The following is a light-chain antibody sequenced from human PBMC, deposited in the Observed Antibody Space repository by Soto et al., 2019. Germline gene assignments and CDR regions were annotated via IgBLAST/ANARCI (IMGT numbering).Light chain of an antibody. CDR1: QDIASY. CDR3: QHLNVNLL. J-gene: IGKJ2*01. V-gene: IGKV1-9*01. Sequence: IQLTQPPSSLSASIGDRVTITCRASQDIASYLAWYQQKPGNAPKLLIYAASTLHSGVPSRFSGSGSWTDFTLTISRQQPEDFVTYDCQHLNVNLLFGQGSKLEIK. CDR2: AAS.